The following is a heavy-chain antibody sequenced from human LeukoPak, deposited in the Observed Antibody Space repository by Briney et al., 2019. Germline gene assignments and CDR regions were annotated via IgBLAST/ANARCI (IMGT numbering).Heavy chain of an antibody. J-gene: IGHJ4*02. D-gene: IGHD4-23*01. CDR1: GGSLSGYY. V-gene: IGHV4-34*01. Sequence: SETLSLTCAVYGGSLSGYYWSWIRQPPGKGLEWIGEINHSGSTNYNPSLKSRVTISVDTSKNQFSLKLSSVTAADTAVYYCARADYGGNLFDYWGQGTLVTVSS. CDR3: ARADYGGNLFDY. CDR2: INHSGST.